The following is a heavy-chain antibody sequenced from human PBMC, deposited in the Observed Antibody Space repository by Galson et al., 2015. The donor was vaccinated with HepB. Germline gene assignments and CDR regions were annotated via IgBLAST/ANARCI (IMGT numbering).Heavy chain of an antibody. V-gene: IGHV3-30*18. J-gene: IGHJ4*02. CDR3: AKEGDIVVAEIRGPFDY. CDR2: TSHDGTHK. CDR1: GFTFSSHG. D-gene: IGHD2-15*01. Sequence: SLRLSCAVSGFTFSSHGMHWVRQAPGKGPEWVAVTSHDGTHKYYADSVKGRFAISRDNSKNTLDLQMNSLTLEDTAVYYCAKEGDIVVAEIRGPFDYWGQGTLVTVSS.